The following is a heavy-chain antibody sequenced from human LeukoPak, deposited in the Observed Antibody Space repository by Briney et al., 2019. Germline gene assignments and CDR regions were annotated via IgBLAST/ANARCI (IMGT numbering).Heavy chain of an antibody. CDR1: GYISTSYW. V-gene: IGHV5-51*01. J-gene: IGHJ4*02. CDR2: IYPGDSVA. D-gene: IGHD2-15*01. CDR3: ARAGYCSGGSWPYYFDS. Sequence: GESLRISWKGSGYISTSYWISWVRQLPGKGLEWLGIIYPGDSVARDSPSFQGQVTVSADQSISTAYLQWSSLKASDTAMYYCARAGYCSGGSWPYYFDSWGQGTLVTVSS.